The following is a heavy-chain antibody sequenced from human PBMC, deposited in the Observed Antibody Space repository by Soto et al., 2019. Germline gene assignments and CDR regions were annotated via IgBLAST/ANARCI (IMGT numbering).Heavy chain of an antibody. CDR2: IRSKAYCGTT. D-gene: IGHD2-2*01. Sequence: GSLRLSGPASGFTFGDYAMSWFRQAAGKGLEWVGFIRSKAYCGTTEYAASVKGRFTISRDDSKSIAYLQMNSLKTEDTAVYYCKRGKGYCSSTSCRVSWFDPWGQGTLVTVSS. V-gene: IGHV3-49*03. J-gene: IGHJ5*02. CDR1: GFTFGDYA. CDR3: KRGKGYCSSTSCRVSWFDP.